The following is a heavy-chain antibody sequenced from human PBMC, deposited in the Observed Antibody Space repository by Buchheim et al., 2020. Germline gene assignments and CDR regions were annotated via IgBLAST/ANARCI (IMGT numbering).Heavy chain of an antibody. CDR2: ISSSGNTI. J-gene: IGHJ4*02. CDR3: GSGALLSHRSSSLSEAMDQ. CDR1: GFTFTDYY. D-gene: IGHD6-6*01. Sequence: QVQLVESGGGLVKPGGSLRPSCAASGFTFTDYYMSWIRQAPGKGLECVSYISSSGNTIYYADSVKGRFTISRDNAKNSLFLQIKRLSAEETAGYWCGSGALLSHRSSSLSEAMDQWGQGTL. V-gene: IGHV3-11*01.